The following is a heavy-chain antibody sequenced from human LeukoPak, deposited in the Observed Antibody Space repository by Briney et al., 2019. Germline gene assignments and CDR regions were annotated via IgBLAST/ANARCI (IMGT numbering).Heavy chain of an antibody. Sequence: PGGSLRLSCAGSGFTVSSSTMSWVRQAPGKGLEWVSALTGSGGSTYYADSVKGRFTISRDNSMNTLYLQMNSLRAEDTAVYYCAKLVDYWGQGTLVTVSS. CDR2: LTGSGGST. J-gene: IGHJ4*02. CDR1: GFTVSSST. V-gene: IGHV3-23*01. CDR3: AKLVDY.